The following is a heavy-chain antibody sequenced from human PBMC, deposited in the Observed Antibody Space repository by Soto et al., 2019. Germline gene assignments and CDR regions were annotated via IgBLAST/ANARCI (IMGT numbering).Heavy chain of an antibody. V-gene: IGHV1-69*13. J-gene: IGHJ6*02. Sequence: PRPSVKVSCKASGGTFSSYAISWVRQAPGQGLEWMGGIIPIFGTANYAQKFQGRVTITADESTSTAYMELSSLRSEDTAVYYCASGRGDYVLSYYYYGMDVWGQGTTVTVSS. CDR1: GGTFSSYA. CDR2: IIPIFGTA. CDR3: ASGRGDYVLSYYYYGMDV. D-gene: IGHD4-17*01.